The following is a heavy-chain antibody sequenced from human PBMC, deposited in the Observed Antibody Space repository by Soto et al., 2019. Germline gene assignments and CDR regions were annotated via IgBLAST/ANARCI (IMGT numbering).Heavy chain of an antibody. V-gene: IGHV1-69*01. CDR3: ARSQGSSTSLEIYYYYYYGMDV. Sequence: QVQLVQSGAEVKKPGYSVKVSCKASGGTFSSYAISWVRQAPGQGLEWMGGFIPISGTANYVQKFKGRVTNTADESTSTAYMELSSLRSEDTAVYYCARSQGSSTSLEIYYYYYYGMDVWGQGTTVTVSS. CDR2: FIPISGTA. D-gene: IGHD2-2*01. CDR1: GGTFSSYA. J-gene: IGHJ6*01.